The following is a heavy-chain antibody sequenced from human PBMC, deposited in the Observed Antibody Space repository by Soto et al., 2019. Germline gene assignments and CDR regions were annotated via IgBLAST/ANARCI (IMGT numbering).Heavy chain of an antibody. Sequence: PGESLKISCKGSGYTFTDYWIGWVRQLPGKGLEWMGIIYPGDSDTRYSPSFQGHVTITVDKSTSTAYLQWNTLKASDTAMYYCARRGTSWGGDAFDIWGQGTMVTVSS. D-gene: IGHD2-2*01. V-gene: IGHV5-51*01. J-gene: IGHJ3*02. CDR1: GYTFTDYW. CDR3: ARRGTSWGGDAFDI. CDR2: IYPGDSDT.